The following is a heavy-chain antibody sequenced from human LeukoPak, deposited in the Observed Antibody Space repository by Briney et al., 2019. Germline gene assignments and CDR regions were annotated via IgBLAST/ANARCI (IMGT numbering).Heavy chain of an antibody. J-gene: IGHJ6*03. CDR1: GGSISSSSYY. CDR3: ARSGGSDYYYYYMDV. Sequence: KTSETLSLTCTVSGGSISSSSYYWGWIRQPPGKGLEWIGSIYYSGSTNYNPSLKSRVTISVDTSKNQFSLKLSSVTAADTAVYYCARSGGSDYYYYYMDVWGKGTTVTVSS. CDR2: IYYSGST. V-gene: IGHV4-39*07. D-gene: IGHD2-15*01.